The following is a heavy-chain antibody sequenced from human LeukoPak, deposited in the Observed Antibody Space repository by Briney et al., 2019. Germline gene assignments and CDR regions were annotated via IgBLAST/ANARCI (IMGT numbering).Heavy chain of an antibody. D-gene: IGHD2-2*02. CDR1: GYTFTCYY. CDR2: INTYNGNA. V-gene: IGHV1-18*04. J-gene: IGHJ6*03. CDR3: ARAPGYCSTTSCYSFYYYYYMDF. Sequence: ASVKVSCKASGYTFTCYYMHWVRQAPGQGLEWMGWINTYNGNANYAQKLQGRVTMTTYTSTSTANMELRSLRSDDTAVYYCARAPGYCSTTSCYSFYYYYYMDFWGNGTTVTVSS.